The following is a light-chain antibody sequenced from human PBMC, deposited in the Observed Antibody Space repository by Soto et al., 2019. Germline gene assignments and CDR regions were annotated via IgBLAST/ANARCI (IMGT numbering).Light chain of an antibody. Sequence: QSVLTQEPSASGTPGQRVTISCSGGSSDIGSNTVNWYQQLPGTAPKSLIYNNDQRPPGVSERFSGSKSGTSASLAISGLQSEDGSDYYCATWDDTLYVFGTGTKVTVL. CDR1: SSDIGSNT. J-gene: IGLJ1*01. CDR3: ATWDDTLYV. CDR2: NND. V-gene: IGLV1-44*01.